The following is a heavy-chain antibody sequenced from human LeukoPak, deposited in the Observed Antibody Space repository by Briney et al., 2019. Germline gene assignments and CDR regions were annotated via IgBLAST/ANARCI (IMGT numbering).Heavy chain of an antibody. Sequence: PSETLSLTCTVSGGSISSSSYYWGWIRQPPGKGLEWIGSIYYSGSASYNPSLKSRVTISVDTSKNQFSLKLSSVTAADTAVYYCASWGYSYGPDAFDIWGRGTMVTVSS. CDR3: ASWGYSYGPDAFDI. CDR1: GGSISSSSYY. J-gene: IGHJ3*02. CDR2: IYYSGSA. V-gene: IGHV4-39*01. D-gene: IGHD5-18*01.